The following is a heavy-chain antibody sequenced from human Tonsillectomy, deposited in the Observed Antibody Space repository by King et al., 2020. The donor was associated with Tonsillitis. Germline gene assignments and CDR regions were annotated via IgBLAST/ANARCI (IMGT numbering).Heavy chain of an antibody. Sequence: QLQLQESGPGVVKPSETLSLTCTVSGGSISSSDHYWAWIRQPPGKGLEWSGDMYYSGTLFYNPSLKSRITLSGGTSENRFSLKLSSVTAADTAVYFCARSVSGSFDYWGQGALVTVSS. D-gene: IGHD1-26*01. V-gene: IGHV4-39*01. CDR2: MYYSGTL. CDR3: ARSVSGSFDY. CDR1: GGSISSSDHY. J-gene: IGHJ4*02.